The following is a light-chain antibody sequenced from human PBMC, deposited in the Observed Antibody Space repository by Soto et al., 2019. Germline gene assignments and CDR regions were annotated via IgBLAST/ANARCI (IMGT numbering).Light chain of an antibody. V-gene: IGKV3-20*01. CDR2: VAS. CDR1: QSVSSSY. Sequence: EIALTQSPGTLSLSPGERATLSCRATQSVSSSYLAWYQQKPDQAPRLLIYVASISAPSIPDRFSGSGSGPVFTVTISRLEPEDFAVYDGQQFGTSPWTFGEGPNVEI. CDR3: QQFGTSPWT. J-gene: IGKJ1*01.